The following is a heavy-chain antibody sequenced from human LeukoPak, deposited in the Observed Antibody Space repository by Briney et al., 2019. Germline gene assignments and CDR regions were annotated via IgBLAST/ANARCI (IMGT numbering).Heavy chain of an antibody. CDR2: ISSSSTTI. D-gene: IGHD2-21*01. Sequence: PGGSPRLSCAASGFTFSDYSMNWVRQAPGKGLEWVSYISSSSTTIFYADSVKGRFTISRDNAKNSLFLQMNGLRDEDTALYYCARERVIAAAGDGFDSWGQGTLVTVSS. J-gene: IGHJ4*02. CDR1: GFTFSDYS. CDR3: ARERVIAAAGDGFDS. V-gene: IGHV3-48*02.